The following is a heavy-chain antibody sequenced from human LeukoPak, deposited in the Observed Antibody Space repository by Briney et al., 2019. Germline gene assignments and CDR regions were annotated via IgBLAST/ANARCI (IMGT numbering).Heavy chain of an antibody. CDR3: ARHYVWGSYRPYYFDY. Sequence: SETLSLTCTVSGGSISSYYWSWIRQPPGKGLEWIGYIYYSGSTNYNPSLKSRVTISVDTSKNQFSLKLSSVTAADTAVYYCARHYVWGSYRPYYFDYWGQGTLVTVSS. CDR2: IYYSGST. J-gene: IGHJ4*02. D-gene: IGHD3-16*02. V-gene: IGHV4-59*01. CDR1: GGSISSYY.